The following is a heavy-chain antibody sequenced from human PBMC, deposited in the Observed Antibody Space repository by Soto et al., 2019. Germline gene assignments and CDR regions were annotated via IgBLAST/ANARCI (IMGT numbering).Heavy chain of an antibody. Sequence: SETLSLTCAVYGGSFSGYYWSWIRHPPGKGLEWIGEINNSGSTNYNPSLKSRVTISVDTSKNQFSLKLSSVTAADTAVYYCARGWSSSWYYFDYLGQGTLVTVSS. CDR1: GGSFSGYY. J-gene: IGHJ4*02. V-gene: IGHV4-34*01. CDR2: INNSGST. D-gene: IGHD6-13*01. CDR3: ARGWSSSWYYFDY.